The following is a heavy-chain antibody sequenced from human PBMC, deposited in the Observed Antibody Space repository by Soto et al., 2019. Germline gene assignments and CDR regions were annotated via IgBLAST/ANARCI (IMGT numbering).Heavy chain of an antibody. J-gene: IGHJ6*03. CDR3: ARHIEQQLGPLFYYYYMDV. V-gene: IGHV4-39*01. D-gene: IGHD6-13*01. Sequence: SETLSLTCTVSGCSISSSSFYWGWIRQPPGKGLEWIGSIYYSGSTYYNPSLKSRVTISVDTSKNQFSLKLSSVTAADTAVYYCARHIEQQLGPLFYYYYMDVWGKGTTVTV. CDR2: IYYSGST. CDR1: GCSISSSSFY.